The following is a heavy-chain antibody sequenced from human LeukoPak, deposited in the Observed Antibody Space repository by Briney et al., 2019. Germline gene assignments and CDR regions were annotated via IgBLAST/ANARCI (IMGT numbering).Heavy chain of an antibody. V-gene: IGHV3-23*01. CDR2: ISGSGGST. CDR1: GFTFSSYA. J-gene: IGHJ4*02. D-gene: IGHD4-23*01. Sequence: GGSLRLSCAVSGFTFSSYAMSWVRQAPGKGLEWFSAISGSGGSTYYADSVKGRFTISRDNSKNTLYPQMNSLRAEDTAVYYCAKKLRWPTPNDYWGQGTLVAVSS. CDR3: AKKLRWPTPNDY.